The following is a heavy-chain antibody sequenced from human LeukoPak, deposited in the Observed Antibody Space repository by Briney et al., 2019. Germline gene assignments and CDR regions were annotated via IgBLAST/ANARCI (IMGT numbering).Heavy chain of an antibody. Sequence: SGGSLRLSCAASGFTFSSYGMHWVRQAPGKGLEWVAFIRYDGSNKYYADSVRGRSTISRDNSKNTLYLQMNSLRAEDTAVYYCAKERELDYWGQGTLVTVSS. V-gene: IGHV3-30*02. J-gene: IGHJ4*02. CDR1: GFTFSSYG. CDR2: IRYDGSNK. CDR3: AKERELDY.